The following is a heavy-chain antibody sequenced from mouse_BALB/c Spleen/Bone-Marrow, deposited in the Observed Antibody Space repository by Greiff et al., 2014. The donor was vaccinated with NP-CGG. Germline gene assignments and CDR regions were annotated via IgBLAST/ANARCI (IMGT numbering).Heavy chain of an antibody. D-gene: IGHD2-14*01. J-gene: IGHJ4*01. CDR3: ARDRGVQGYAMDY. V-gene: IGHV5-4*02. CDR1: GFTFSDYY. Sequence: EVNLVESGGGLVKPGGPLKLSCAASGFTFSDYYMYWVRQTPEKRLEWVATISDGGSYTYYPDSVKGRFTISRDIAKNNLYLQMSSLKSEDTAMYYCARDRGVQGYAMDYWGQGTSVTVSS. CDR2: ISDGGSYT.